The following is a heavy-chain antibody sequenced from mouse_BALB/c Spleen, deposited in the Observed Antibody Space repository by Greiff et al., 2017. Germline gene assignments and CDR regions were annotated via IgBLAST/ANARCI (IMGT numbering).Heavy chain of an antibody. V-gene: IGHV5-17*02. CDR3: ARLPLDY. CDR2: ISSGSSTI. CDR1: GFTFSSFG. J-gene: IGHJ2*01. Sequence: EVKLVESGGGLVQPGGSRKLSCAASGFTFSSFGMHWVRQAPEKGLEWVAYISSGSSTIYYADTVKGRFTISRDNPKNTLFLQMTSLRSEDTAMYYCARLPLDYWGQGTTLTVSS.